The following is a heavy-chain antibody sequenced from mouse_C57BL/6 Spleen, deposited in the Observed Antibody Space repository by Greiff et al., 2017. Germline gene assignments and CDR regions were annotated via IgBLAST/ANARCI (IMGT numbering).Heavy chain of an antibody. J-gene: IGHJ2*01. CDR2: IRNKANGYTT. CDR1: GFTFTDYY. Sequence: EVQRVESGGGLVQPGGSLSLSCAASGFTFTDYYMSWVRQPPGKALEWLGFIRNKANGYTTEYSASVKGRFTISRDNSQSILYLQMNALRAEDSATYYCARYSRYFDYWGQGTTLTVSS. V-gene: IGHV7-3*01. CDR3: ARYSRYFDY.